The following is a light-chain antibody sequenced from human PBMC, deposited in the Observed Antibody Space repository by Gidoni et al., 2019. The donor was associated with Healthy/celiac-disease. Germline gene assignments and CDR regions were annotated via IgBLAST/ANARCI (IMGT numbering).Light chain of an antibody. CDR3: VLYMGSGAPV. J-gene: IGLJ3*02. CDR1: YGSVSTSYY. Sequence: QTVVTQEPSFSVSPGGTVTLTCGLSYGSVSTSYYPSWYQQTPGQAPRTLIYSTNTRSSGVPDRFSGSILGNKAALTITGAQADDESDYYCVLYMGSGAPVFGGGTKLTVL. CDR2: STN. V-gene: IGLV8-61*01.